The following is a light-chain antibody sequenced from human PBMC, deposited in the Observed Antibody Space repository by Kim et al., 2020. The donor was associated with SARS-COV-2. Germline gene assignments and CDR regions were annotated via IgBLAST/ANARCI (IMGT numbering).Light chain of an antibody. CDR3: NSWDSSGNHDV. CDR1: SLRSYY. J-gene: IGLJ6*01. V-gene: IGLV3-19*01. CDR2: RNN. Sequence: SSELTQDPAVSVALGQTIRITCQGDSLRSYYANWYQQKPGQAPVLVVYRNNNRPSGIPDRFSGSISGNTASLTISGAQAEDAADYYCNSWDSSGNHDVFGSGTTVTVL.